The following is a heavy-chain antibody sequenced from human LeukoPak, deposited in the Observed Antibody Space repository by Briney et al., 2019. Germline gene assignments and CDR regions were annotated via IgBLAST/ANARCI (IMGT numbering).Heavy chain of an antibody. CDR1: GFTFSSYS. CDR3: ARAGGLRYFDWLFDY. Sequence: GGSLRLSCAASGFTFSSYSMNWVRQAPGKGLEWVSSISSSSSYIYYADSVKGRFTISRDDAKNSLYLQMNSLRAEDTAVYYCARAGGLRYFDWLFDYWGQGTLVTVSS. D-gene: IGHD3-9*01. V-gene: IGHV3-21*01. J-gene: IGHJ4*02. CDR2: ISSSSSYI.